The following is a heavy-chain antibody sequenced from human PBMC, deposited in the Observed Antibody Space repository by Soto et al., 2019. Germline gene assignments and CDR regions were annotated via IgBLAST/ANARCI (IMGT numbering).Heavy chain of an antibody. J-gene: IGHJ3*02. V-gene: IGHV4-39*01. CDR2: IYYSGST. D-gene: IGHD6-19*01. Sequence: PSETLSLTCTVSGGSISSSSYYWGWIRQPPGKGLEWIGSIYYSGSTYYNPSLKSRVTISVDTPKNQFSLKLSSVTAADTAVYYCARREGERWLVRYGGGAFDMWGQGTMVTVSS. CDR1: GGSISSSSYY. CDR3: ARREGERWLVRYGGGAFDM.